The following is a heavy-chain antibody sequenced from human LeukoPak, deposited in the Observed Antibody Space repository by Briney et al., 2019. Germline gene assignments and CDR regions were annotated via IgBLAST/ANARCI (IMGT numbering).Heavy chain of an antibody. CDR1: GFTFDDYA. V-gene: IGHV3-9*01. CDR2: ISWNSGSI. Sequence: GGSLRLSCAASGFTFDDYAMHWVRHAPGKGLEWVSGISWNSGSIGYADSVKGRFTISRDNAKNSLYLQMNSLRAEDTALYYCARDLGAYYDSSDNWFDPWGQGTLVTVSS. D-gene: IGHD3-22*01. CDR3: ARDLGAYYDSSDNWFDP. J-gene: IGHJ5*02.